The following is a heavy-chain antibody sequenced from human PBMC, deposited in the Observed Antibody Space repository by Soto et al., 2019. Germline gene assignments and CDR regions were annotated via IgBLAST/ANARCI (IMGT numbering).Heavy chain of an antibody. CDR2: IWYDGSNK. Sequence: GRSLRLSCAASGFTLSSYGMHWVRQAPGKGLEWVAVIWYDGSNKYYADSVKGRVTISRDNSKNTLYLQMNSLRVEDKAVYYCARDRLRGDYWGQGTLVKVSS. D-gene: IGHD3-10*01. CDR1: GFTLSSYG. CDR3: ARDRLRGDY. V-gene: IGHV3-33*01. J-gene: IGHJ4*02.